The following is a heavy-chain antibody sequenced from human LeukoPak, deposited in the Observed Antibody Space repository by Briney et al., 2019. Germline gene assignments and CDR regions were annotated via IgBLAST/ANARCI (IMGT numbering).Heavy chain of an antibody. Sequence: PSETLSLTCTVSGGSISSYYWSWIRQPAGKGLEWLGRIYTSGSTNYNPSLKSRVTMSVDTSKNQFSLKLSSVTAADTAVYYCARDNYYGSGSRAPLVYWGQGTLVTVSS. CDR2: IYTSGST. CDR1: GGSISSYY. J-gene: IGHJ4*02. D-gene: IGHD3-10*01. CDR3: ARDNYYGSGSRAPLVY. V-gene: IGHV4-4*07.